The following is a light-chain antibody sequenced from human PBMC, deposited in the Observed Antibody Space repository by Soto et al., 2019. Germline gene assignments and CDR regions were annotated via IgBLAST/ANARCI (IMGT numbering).Light chain of an antibody. Sequence: IQVTQSPSSLSASIGDTVPTSCRASQGIATGLAWYQQKPGATPKLLIYDAYTLERGIPSRFSGRGSGTHFILTINSLQPEDFATYYCQQFNSLFGQGTRLEIK. J-gene: IGKJ5*01. V-gene: IGKV1-13*02. CDR2: DAY. CDR1: QGIATG. CDR3: QQFNSL.